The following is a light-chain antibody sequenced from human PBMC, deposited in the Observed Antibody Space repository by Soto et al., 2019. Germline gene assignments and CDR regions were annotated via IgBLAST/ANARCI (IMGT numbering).Light chain of an antibody. V-gene: IGKV3-15*01. CDR2: DGS. J-gene: IGKJ4*01. CDR3: HQYNNWPLT. CDR1: HSVSRN. Sequence: EVVMTQSPATLSVSPGERATLSCRASHSVSRNVAWYQKKPGQAPRLLIYDGSTRATGTPDRFSATGSGTEFTLTNNSLHSEAFALYCCHQYNNWPLTFGGGTNLEIK.